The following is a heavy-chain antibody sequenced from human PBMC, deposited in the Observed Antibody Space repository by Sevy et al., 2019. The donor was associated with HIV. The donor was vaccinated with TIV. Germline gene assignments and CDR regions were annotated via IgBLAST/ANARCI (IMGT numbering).Heavy chain of an antibody. CDR2: LIGGGRRT. D-gene: IGHD2-8*02. CDR1: GFPFSSYA. Sequence: GGSLRLSCAASGFPFSSYAMSWVRQAPGRGLEWVSTLIGGGRRTYYADSVTGRFIISRDNSRNTLYLQMNSLRAEDRAICYGAKRRVQSGLSGGGANYGMDVCGRGTTVTVSS. V-gene: IGHV3-23*01. J-gene: IGHJ6*02. CDR3: AKRRVQSGLSGGGANYGMDV.